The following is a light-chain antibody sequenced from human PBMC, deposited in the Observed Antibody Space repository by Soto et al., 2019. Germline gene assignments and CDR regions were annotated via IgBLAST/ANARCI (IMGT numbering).Light chain of an antibody. CDR3: FRSYGAVRI. CDR2: DTR. J-gene: IGLJ2*01. Sequence: QAVVTQEPSLTVSPGGTVTLTCGSRTGAVTNGHYAYWIQQKPGQAPRTLIFDTRLKHSWAPARFSGSLLGGRAALTLSGAQPEDEADYYCFRSYGAVRIFGGGTQLTVL. CDR1: TGAVTNGHY. V-gene: IGLV7-46*01.